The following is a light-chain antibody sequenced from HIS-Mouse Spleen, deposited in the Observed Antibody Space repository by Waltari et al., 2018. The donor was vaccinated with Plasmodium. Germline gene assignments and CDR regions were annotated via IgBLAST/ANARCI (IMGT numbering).Light chain of an antibody. CDR2: EGS. J-gene: IGLJ2*01. V-gene: IGLV2-23*03. CDR1: SRDVGSYNL. Sequence: QSALTQPASVSGSPGQSITISCTGTSRDVGSYNLVSWYQQHPGKAPKLRFYEGSKRPSGGSNRFFCSKSGNTASLTISGLQAEDEADYYCCSYAGSSTFVVFGGGTKLTVL. CDR3: CSYAGSSTFVV.